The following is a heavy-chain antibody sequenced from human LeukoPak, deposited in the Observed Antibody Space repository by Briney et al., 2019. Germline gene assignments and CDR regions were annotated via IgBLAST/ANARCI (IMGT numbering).Heavy chain of an antibody. CDR2: IYYSGST. Sequence: SETLSLTCTVSGGSISSYYWSWIRQPPGKGLEWIGYIYYSGSTNYNPSLKSRVTISVDTSKNQFSLKLSSVTAADTAVYYCAREQWPDTTPDAFDIWGQGTMATVSS. J-gene: IGHJ3*02. CDR1: GGSISSYY. V-gene: IGHV4-59*01. D-gene: IGHD6-19*01. CDR3: AREQWPDTTPDAFDI.